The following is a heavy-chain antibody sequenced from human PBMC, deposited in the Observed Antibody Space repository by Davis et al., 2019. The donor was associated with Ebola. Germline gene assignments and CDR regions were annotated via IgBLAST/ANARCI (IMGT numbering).Heavy chain of an antibody. V-gene: IGHV1-8*02. CDR2: LNPNSCNT. CDR3: ARGQVECITIFGVVIPGFDY. D-gene: IGHD3-3*01. Sequence: ASAKVSSKASGYTFTSFDINWVRNATGQGLEWLGWLNPNSCNTGYAQKFQGRVTMTTDTSTSTAYMELRSLRSDDTAVYYCARGQVECITIFGVVIPGFDYWGQGTLVTVSS. CDR1: GYTFTSFD. J-gene: IGHJ4*02.